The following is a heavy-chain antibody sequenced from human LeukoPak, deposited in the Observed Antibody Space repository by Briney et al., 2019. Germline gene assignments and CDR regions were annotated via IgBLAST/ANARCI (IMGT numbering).Heavy chain of an antibody. J-gene: IGHJ4*02. Sequence: KLSGTLSLTCAVSGGPISSSNWWSWVRQPPGKVLEWIGEIYHSRSPNYNPSLKGRVTISVDKSKNQFSLKLSSVTAADTAVYYCARTRFGDIDYWGQGTLVTVSS. D-gene: IGHD3-10*01. CDR2: IYHSRSP. CDR3: ARTRFGDIDY. V-gene: IGHV4-4*02. CDR1: GGPISSSNW.